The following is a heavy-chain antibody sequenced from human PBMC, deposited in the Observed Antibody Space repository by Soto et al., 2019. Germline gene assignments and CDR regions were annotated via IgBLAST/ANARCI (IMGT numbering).Heavy chain of an antibody. CDR2: IYYSGST. Sequence: PSETLSLTCTVSGGSISSSSYYWGWIRQPPGKGLEWIGSIYYSGSTYYNPSLKSRVTISVDTSKNQFSLKLSSVTAADTAVYYCARIGEQNYYGHVRWFDPWGQGTLVTVSS. D-gene: IGHD3-10*01. CDR1: GGSISSSSYY. J-gene: IGHJ5*02. CDR3: ARIGEQNYYGHVRWFDP. V-gene: IGHV4-39*01.